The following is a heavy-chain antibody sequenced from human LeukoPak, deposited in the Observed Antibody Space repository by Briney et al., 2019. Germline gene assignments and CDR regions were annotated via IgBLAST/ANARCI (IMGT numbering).Heavy chain of an antibody. CDR1: GYTFTSYG. CDR3: ARDVRFMVRGVGPNYFDY. CDR2: ISAYNGNT. Sequence: ASVKVSCKASGYTFTSYGISWVRQAPGQGLEWMGWISAYNGNTNYAQKLQGRVTMTTDTSTSTAYMELRSLRSDDTAVYYCARDVRFMVRGVGPNYFDYWGQGTLVTVSS. V-gene: IGHV1-18*01. D-gene: IGHD3-10*01. J-gene: IGHJ4*02.